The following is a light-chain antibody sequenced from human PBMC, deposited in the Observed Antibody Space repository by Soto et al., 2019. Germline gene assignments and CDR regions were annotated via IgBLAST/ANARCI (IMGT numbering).Light chain of an antibody. J-gene: IGKJ1*01. CDR1: QTISSW. V-gene: IGKV1-5*03. Sequence: DIQMTQSPSTLSGSVGDRVTITCRASQTISSWLAWYQQKPGTAPKLLIYKASTLKSGVPSRFSGSGSGTEFTLTISSLQPDDCATYYCQHYNSYSEACGQGTKVELK. CDR3: QHYNSYSEA. CDR2: KAS.